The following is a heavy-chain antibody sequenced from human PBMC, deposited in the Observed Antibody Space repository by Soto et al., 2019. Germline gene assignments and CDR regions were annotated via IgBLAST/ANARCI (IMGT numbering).Heavy chain of an antibody. CDR1: GGTFSSYA. D-gene: IGHD2-15*01. CDR2: IIPIFGTA. Sequence: SVKVSCKASGGTFSSYAISWVRQAPGQGLEWMGGIIPIFGTANYAQKFQGRVTITADKSTSTAYMELSSLRSEDTAVYYCAGLVAATRRWFDPWGQGTLVTVSS. CDR3: AGLVAATRRWFDP. J-gene: IGHJ5*02. V-gene: IGHV1-69*06.